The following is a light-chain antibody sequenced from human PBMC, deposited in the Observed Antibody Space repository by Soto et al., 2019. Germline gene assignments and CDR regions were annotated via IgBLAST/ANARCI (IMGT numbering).Light chain of an antibody. CDR3: SSSTSTNTLVI. CDR2: EGT. Sequence: QSALTQPASVSGSPGQSITISCTGTSSDIGRYKFVSWFQQHPVKAPKLMIFEGTNRPSGVSNRFSGSKSGNTASLTISGLQAEDEEIYFCSSSTSTNTLVIFGGGTKVTVL. J-gene: IGLJ2*01. V-gene: IGLV2-14*01. CDR1: SSDIGRYKF.